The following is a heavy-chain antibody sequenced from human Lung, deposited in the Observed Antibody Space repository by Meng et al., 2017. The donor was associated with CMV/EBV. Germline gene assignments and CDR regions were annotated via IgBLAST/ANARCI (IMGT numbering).Heavy chain of an antibody. V-gene: IGHV3-23*01. CDR2: ISGSGGST. Sequence: LSCRASRYTFSSYSMSWVRQAPGKGLEWVSSISGSGGSTYSADSVKGRLTISRDNSESTLYLQMNSLTAEDTAIYYCVKGWQNLGDYWGQGTLVTVSS. D-gene: IGHD7-27*01. CDR1: RYTFSSYS. CDR3: VKGWQNLGDY. J-gene: IGHJ4*02.